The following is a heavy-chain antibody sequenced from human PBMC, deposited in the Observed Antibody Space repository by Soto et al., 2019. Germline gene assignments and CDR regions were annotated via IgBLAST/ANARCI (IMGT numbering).Heavy chain of an antibody. CDR2: IIGSGGVT. J-gene: IGHJ4*02. D-gene: IGHD1-26*01. CDR3: AKDRHPDGLWDIDY. CDR1: GFALTTYT. Sequence: PGGSLRLSCGASGFALTTYTVSWVRQAPGKGLEWVSSIIGSGGVTQYADSVRGRFTISRDNSENTLFLQMNGLRVDDTAIYYCAKDRHPDGLWDIDYWGQGTLVTVSS. V-gene: IGHV3-23*01.